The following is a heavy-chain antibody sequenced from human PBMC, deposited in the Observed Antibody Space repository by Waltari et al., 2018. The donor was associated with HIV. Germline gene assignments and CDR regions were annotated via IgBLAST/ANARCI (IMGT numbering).Heavy chain of an antibody. CDR3: VRGPPCSGGACYSLFDY. CDR2: VNPDNDNT. Sequence: QVQLVQSGAEVKKPGGSVTISWEASGYNFTSYGIHWVRQAPGQRLQWMAWVNPDNDNTKYSRIFQARVTVTRDRSANTAYMALSSLRSGDTGLYYCVRGPPCSGGACYSLFDYWGQGTLVIVSS. J-gene: IGHJ4*02. D-gene: IGHD2-15*01. V-gene: IGHV1-3*01. CDR1: GYNFTSYG.